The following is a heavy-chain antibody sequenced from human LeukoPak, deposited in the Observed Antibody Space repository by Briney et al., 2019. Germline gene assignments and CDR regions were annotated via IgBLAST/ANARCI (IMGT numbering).Heavy chain of an antibody. CDR1: GDSISSRNW. Sequence: PSATLSLTCSVSGDSISSRNWWTWVRQTPEKGLEWIGEIYHTGSTNYNPSVESRVTISIDKSKNQLSLMLNSVTAADTAVYYCAGGLRYFVLWGQGTLVTVSS. D-gene: IGHD3-9*01. CDR2: IYHTGST. CDR3: AGGLRYFVL. V-gene: IGHV4-4*02. J-gene: IGHJ4*02.